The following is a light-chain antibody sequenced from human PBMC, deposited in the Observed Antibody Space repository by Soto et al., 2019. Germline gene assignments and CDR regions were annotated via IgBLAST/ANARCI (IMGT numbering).Light chain of an antibody. Sequence: QSVLTQPPSASGTPGQRVTISCSGSSSNIGSNTVNWYRQLPGTAPKLLIYSNNQRPSGVPDRFSGSKSGTSGSLVISGLQSEDEADYYCAAWDDSLNGNWVFGGGTKVTVL. V-gene: IGLV1-44*01. CDR3: AAWDDSLNGNWV. CDR1: SSNIGSNT. J-gene: IGLJ3*02. CDR2: SNN.